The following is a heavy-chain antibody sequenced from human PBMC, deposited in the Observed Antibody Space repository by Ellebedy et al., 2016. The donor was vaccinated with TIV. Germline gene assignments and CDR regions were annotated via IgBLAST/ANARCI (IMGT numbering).Heavy chain of an antibody. V-gene: IGHV1-69*10. D-gene: IGHD6-19*01. Sequence: ASVKVSCKASGGTFSSYAISWVRQAPGQGLEWMGGIIPILGIANYAQKFQGRVTITADKSTSTAYMELSSLRSEDTAVYYCARCRWAVASTTVTPRYYYYYYMDVWGKGTTVTVSS. CDR2: IIPILGIA. CDR3: ARCRWAVASTTVTPRYYYYYYMDV. CDR1: GGTFSSYA. J-gene: IGHJ6*03.